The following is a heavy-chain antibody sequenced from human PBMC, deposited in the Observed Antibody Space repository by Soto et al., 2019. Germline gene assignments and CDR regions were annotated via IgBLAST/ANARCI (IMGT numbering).Heavy chain of an antibody. CDR3: ARDREYYYASGSYSY. J-gene: IGHJ4*02. CDR2: INPNSGGT. D-gene: IGHD3-10*01. CDR1: GYTFTGYY. Sequence: VSVKAACKASGYTFTGYYMHWVRQAPGQGLEWMGWINPNSGGTNYAQKCQGRVTMTRDTSISTAYMELSRLRSDDTAVYYCARDREYYYASGSYSYCGQGTLVTSPQ. V-gene: IGHV1-2*02.